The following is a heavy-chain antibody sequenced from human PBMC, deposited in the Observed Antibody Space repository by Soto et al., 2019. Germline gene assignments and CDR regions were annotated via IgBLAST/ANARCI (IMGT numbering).Heavy chain of an antibody. J-gene: IGHJ4*02. V-gene: IGHV3-23*01. CDR2: ISGTSDST. CDR1: GFTFSSYA. CDR3: AKIRGYSGYGYFDY. D-gene: IGHD5-12*01. Sequence: EVQLLESGGGLVQPRGSLRLSCAASGFTFSSYAMSWVRQAPGKGLEWVSIISGTSDSTYYADSVKGRFTISRDNSKNTLYLQMSSLRVEDTAVYYCAKIRGYSGYGYFDYWGQGALVTVSS.